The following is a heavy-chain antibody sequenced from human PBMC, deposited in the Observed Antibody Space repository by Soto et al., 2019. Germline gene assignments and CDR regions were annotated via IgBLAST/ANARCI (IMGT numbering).Heavy chain of an antibody. D-gene: IGHD6-13*01. CDR3: ARISSSSCTDY. Sequence: LRLSCAASGFTFNTYAMNWVRQAPGKGLEWVSAISADGAGTYYADSVKGRFTISRDNSKNTLSLQMNSLRAEDTAIFYCARISSSSCTDYWGQGTLVTVSS. CDR2: ISADGAGT. CDR1: GFTFNTYA. J-gene: IGHJ4*02. V-gene: IGHV3-23*01.